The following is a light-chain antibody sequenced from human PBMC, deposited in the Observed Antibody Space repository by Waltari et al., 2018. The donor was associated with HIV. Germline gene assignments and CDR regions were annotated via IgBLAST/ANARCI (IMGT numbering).Light chain of an antibody. CDR2: GDS. CDR1: TSNIGPTHD. J-gene: IGLJ3*02. Sequence: QSVLTQPHSVSEAPRQRVTISCTGNTSNIGPTHDVPRYQHFQGTAPKLLIYGDSIRPSGVPDRFSGSKAGTSASLAITGLQAEDEGYYYCQSYDNTLSGSRVFGGGTKVTVL. V-gene: IGLV1-40*01. CDR3: QSYDNTLSGSRV.